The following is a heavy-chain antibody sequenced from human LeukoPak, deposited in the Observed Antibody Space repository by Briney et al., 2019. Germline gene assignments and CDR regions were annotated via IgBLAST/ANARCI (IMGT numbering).Heavy chain of an antibody. J-gene: IGHJ6*03. D-gene: IGHD3-3*01. CDR1: GGSISSSSYY. CDR3: ARGLGPDFWSGYYYYYYYMDV. V-gene: IGHV4-39*07. CDR2: IYYSGST. Sequence: SETLSLTCTVSGGSISSSSYYWGWIRQPPGKGLEWIGSIYYSGSTYYNPSLKSRVTISVDTSKNQFSLKLSSVTAADTAVYYCARGLGPDFWSGYYYYYYYMDVWGKGTTVTVSS.